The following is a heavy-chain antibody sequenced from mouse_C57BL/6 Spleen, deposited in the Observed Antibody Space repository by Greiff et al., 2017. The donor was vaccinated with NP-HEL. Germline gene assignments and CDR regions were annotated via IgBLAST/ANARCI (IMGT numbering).Heavy chain of an antibody. CDR2: INPSSGYT. CDR1: GYTFTSYT. J-gene: IGHJ4*01. V-gene: IGHV1-4*01. D-gene: IGHD3-3*01. CDR3: AREGTWAMDY. Sequence: QVQLKESGAELARPGASVKMSCKASGYTFTSYTMHWVKQRPGQGLEWIGYINPSSGYTKYNQKFKDKATLTADKSSSTAYMQLSSLTSEDSAVYYCAREGTWAMDYWGQGTSVTVSS.